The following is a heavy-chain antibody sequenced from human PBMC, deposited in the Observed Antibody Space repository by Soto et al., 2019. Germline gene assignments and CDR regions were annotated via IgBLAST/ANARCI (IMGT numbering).Heavy chain of an antibody. V-gene: IGHV4-4*02. CDR3: ARDYDGFDY. CDR1: SVSITSSNW. J-gene: IGHJ4*02. Sequence: SETLSLTCDVSSVSITSSNWWTWVRQPPGKGLEWLGKISHSGTVNYNATLRSRVTISVDKPKNQLSLKLMSVTAADTAVYYCARDYDGFDYWGPGILVTVAS. CDR2: ISHSGTV. D-gene: IGHD3-16*01.